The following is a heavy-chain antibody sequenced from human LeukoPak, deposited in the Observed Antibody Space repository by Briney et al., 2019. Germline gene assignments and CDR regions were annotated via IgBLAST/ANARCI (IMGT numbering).Heavy chain of an antibody. V-gene: IGHV3-23*01. CDR2: ISGSGGTT. Sequence: GGSLRLSCAASGFSFISYGMSWVRQAPGEGLEWVSAISGSGGTTYYADSVRGRFIISRENSKSTLYFQMNSLRGENTAIYYCAKRSPYNSSSYYLDFWGQGTLVTVSS. J-gene: IGHJ4*02. D-gene: IGHD6-6*01. CDR3: AKRSPYNSSSYYLDF. CDR1: GFSFISYG.